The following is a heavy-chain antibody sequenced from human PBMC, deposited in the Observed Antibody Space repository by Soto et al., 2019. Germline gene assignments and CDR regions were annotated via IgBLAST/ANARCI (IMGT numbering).Heavy chain of an antibody. V-gene: IGHV4-31*03. CDR3: ARVISDVEMATYFDY. CDR1: GGSISSGGYY. D-gene: IGHD5-12*01. CDR2: IYYSGST. J-gene: IGHJ4*02. Sequence: SETLSLTCTVSGGSISSGGYYWSWIRQHPGKGLEWIGYIYYSGSTYYNPSLKSRVTISVDTSKNQFSLKLSSVTAADTAVYYCARVISDVEMATYFDYWGQGTLVTVSS.